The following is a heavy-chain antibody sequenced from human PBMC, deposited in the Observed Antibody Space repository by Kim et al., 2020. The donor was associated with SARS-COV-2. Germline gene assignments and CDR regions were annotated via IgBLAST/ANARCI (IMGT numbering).Heavy chain of an antibody. CDR2: ISGSGVTI. J-gene: IGHJ4*02. V-gene: IGHV3-23*01. CDR3: ARGGGSKTFDY. D-gene: IGHD3-16*01. CDR1: GFTFNIDA. Sequence: GGSLRLSCAASGFTFNIDAMSWVRQAPGKGLEWVSAISGSGVTIYYADSVKGRFTISRDNSKNTLYLQMNSLRADDTAVYYCARGGGSKTFDYWGQGTLVTVSS.